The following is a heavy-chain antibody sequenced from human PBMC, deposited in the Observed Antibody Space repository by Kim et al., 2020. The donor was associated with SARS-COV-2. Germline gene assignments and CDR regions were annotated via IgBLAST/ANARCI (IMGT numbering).Heavy chain of an antibody. J-gene: IGHJ5*02. V-gene: IGHV3-11*06. Sequence: VKGRFTISRDNAKNSLYLQMNSLRAEDTAVYYCARDNDYSNYDVNWFDPWGQGTLVTVSS. CDR3: ARDNDYSNYDVNWFDP. D-gene: IGHD4-4*01.